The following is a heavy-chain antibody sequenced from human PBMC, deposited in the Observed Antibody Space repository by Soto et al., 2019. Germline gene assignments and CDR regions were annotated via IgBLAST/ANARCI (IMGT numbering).Heavy chain of an antibody. CDR1: GFTFSSFA. CDR3: AKESAATGIPFFDY. V-gene: IGHV3-23*01. CDR2: INERGDAT. Sequence: EVQLLESGGGLVQPGGSLRLPCAASGFTFSSFAMSWVRQTPGKGLEWVSGINERGDATYYADSVRGRFTISRDNSKNTLYLQMDSLRAEDTAVYYCAKESAATGIPFFDYWSQGTLVTVSS. D-gene: IGHD6-13*01. J-gene: IGHJ4*02.